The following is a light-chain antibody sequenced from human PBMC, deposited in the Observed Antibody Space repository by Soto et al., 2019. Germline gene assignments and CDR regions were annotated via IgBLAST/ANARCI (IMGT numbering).Light chain of an antibody. CDR1: QSLVHSDGNTY. V-gene: IGKV2-24*01. CDR3: MQATYSFYT. Sequence: LLMTQTPLSSPVALGQPASISCRSSQSLVHSDGNTYLSWLHQRPGQPPRPLIYKISNRFSGVPDRFSGSGAGTDFTQKISRVEAEDVGVYYCMQATYSFYTFGHGTKLEIK. J-gene: IGKJ2*01. CDR2: KIS.